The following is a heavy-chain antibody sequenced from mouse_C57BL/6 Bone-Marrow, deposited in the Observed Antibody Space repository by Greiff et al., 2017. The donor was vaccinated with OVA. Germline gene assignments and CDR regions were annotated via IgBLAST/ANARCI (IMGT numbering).Heavy chain of an antibody. CDR2: INPSNGGT. Sequence: QVQLQQSGTELVKPGASVKLSCKASGYTFTSYWMHWVKQRPGQGLEWIGNINPSNGGTNYNEKFKSKATLTVDKSSSTAYMQLSSLTSEDSAVYSCARGDYGSSYGEYYFDYWGQGTTLTVSS. CDR1: GYTFTSYW. J-gene: IGHJ2*01. V-gene: IGHV1-53*01. CDR3: ARGDYGSSYGEYYFDY. D-gene: IGHD1-1*01.